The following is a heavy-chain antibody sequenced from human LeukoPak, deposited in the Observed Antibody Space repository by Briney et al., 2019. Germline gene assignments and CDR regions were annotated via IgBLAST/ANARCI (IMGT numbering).Heavy chain of an antibody. J-gene: IGHJ5*02. CDR1: GGSISSHY. Sequence: PSETLSLTCTVSGGSISSHYWSWIRQPAGKGLEWIGHMYISGSTDYNPSLKSRVTMSVETSKNQFSLKLSSVTAADTAVYYCARHYRWYGLYWFDPWGQGTLVTVSS. CDR3: ARHYRWYGLYWFDP. CDR2: MYISGST. D-gene: IGHD6-13*01. V-gene: IGHV4-4*07.